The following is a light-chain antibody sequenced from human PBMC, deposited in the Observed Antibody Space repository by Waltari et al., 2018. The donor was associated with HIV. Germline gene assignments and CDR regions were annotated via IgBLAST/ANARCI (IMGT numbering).Light chain of an antibody. CDR3: QQYNNWPRT. V-gene: IGKV3-15*01. J-gene: IGKJ2*01. Sequence: IVMTQSPVTLSVSPGESATLSCRASQSISGNLAWYQQKPGQAPRLLIYGASTRATGIPARFSGSGSGTEFTLTISSLQSEDFAVYYCQQYNNWPRTFGQGTKLEIK. CDR1: QSISGN. CDR2: GAS.